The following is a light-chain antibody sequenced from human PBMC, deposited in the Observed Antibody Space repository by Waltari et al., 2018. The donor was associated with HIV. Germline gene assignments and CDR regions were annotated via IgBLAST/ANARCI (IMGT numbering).Light chain of an antibody. CDR2: GAS. CDR3: QQYGKWPHN. Sequence: IVMTQSPATLSVSPGERATLSCRASENVILNLAWYQQKPVQPPRLLLFGASTRATDIPARFSGSGSGTEFTLTINSLQPEDSAINYCQQYGKWPHNFGGGTKVEVK. J-gene: IGKJ4*01. V-gene: IGKV3-15*01. CDR1: ENVILN.